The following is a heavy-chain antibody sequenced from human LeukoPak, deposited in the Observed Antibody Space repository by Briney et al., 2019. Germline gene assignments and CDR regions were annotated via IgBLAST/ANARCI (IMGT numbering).Heavy chain of an antibody. CDR1: GFIFSDYY. CDR3: ARVMGNYASDY. J-gene: IGHJ4*02. D-gene: IGHD1-7*01. CDR2: ISSSGDTM. Sequence: NPGGSLRLSCAASGFIFSDYYMSWIRQAPGKGLEWVSYISSSGDTMSYADSVKGRFTISRDNAKNSLYLQMSSLRAEDAAIYYCARVMGNYASDYWGQGALVTVSS. V-gene: IGHV3-11*04.